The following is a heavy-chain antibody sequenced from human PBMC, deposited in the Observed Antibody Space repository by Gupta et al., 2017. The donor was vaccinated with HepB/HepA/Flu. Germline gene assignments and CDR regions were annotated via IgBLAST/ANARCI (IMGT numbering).Heavy chain of an antibody. Sequence: EVYLVESGGGVVQPGGYMRLSCAASGFLFSSYWMTGVRQAPGKGPEWVANIRQDGSERNYADSVKGRCTISRDNAKKSVYLLMTGLRAEDTAGDYCTREPFYDFWIGYLYWGQGTPVTVSS. CDR2: IRQDGSER. J-gene: IGHJ4*02. CDR1: GFLFSSYW. CDR3: TREPFYDFWIGYLY. D-gene: IGHD3-3*01. V-gene: IGHV3-7*01.